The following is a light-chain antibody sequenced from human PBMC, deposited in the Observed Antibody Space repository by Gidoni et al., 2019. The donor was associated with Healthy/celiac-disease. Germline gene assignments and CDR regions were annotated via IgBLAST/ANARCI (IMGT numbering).Light chain of an antibody. CDR1: QSISSY. J-gene: IGKJ3*01. V-gene: IGKV1-39*01. Sequence: DIQMTQSPSSLSASVGDRVTITCRASQSISSYLNWYQQNPGKAPKLLIYAASSLQSGVPSRFSGSGSGTDFTLTISSLQPEDFATYYCQQSYSTPPFTFGPGTKVEIK. CDR3: QQSYSTPPFT. CDR2: AAS.